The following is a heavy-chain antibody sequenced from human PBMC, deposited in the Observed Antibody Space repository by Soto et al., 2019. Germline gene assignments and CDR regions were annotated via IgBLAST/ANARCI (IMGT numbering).Heavy chain of an antibody. J-gene: IGHJ4*02. Sequence: PGGSLRLSCAASGFLVSNYEMNLVRQSPGKGLEWLSYIASNGNTIYYANSVKGRFTVSRDNARGSLFLQMNSLRVADTAVYYCARGYCSGSNGYSGGYWGKGHXITVSS. D-gene: IGHD2-15*01. CDR3: ARGYCSGSNGYSGGY. V-gene: IGHV3-48*03. CDR2: IASNGNTI. CDR1: GFLVSNYE.